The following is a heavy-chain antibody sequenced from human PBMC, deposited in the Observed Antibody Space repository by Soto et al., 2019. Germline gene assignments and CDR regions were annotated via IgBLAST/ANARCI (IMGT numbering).Heavy chain of an antibody. D-gene: IGHD2-21*02. CDR1: GYTFTSYG. J-gene: IGHJ5*02. CDR3: ARDLGLAYCGGDCYPEGWFDP. Sequence: ASVKVSCKASGYTFTSYGISWVRQAPGQGLEWMGWISAYNGNTNYAQKLQGRVTMTTDTSTSTAYMELRSLGSDDTAVYYCARDLGLAYCGGDCYPEGWFDPWGQGTLVTVSS. V-gene: IGHV1-18*01. CDR2: ISAYNGNT.